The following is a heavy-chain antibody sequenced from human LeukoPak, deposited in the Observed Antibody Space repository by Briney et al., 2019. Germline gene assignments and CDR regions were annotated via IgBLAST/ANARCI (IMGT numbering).Heavy chain of an antibody. CDR1: GFSFSDYW. J-gene: IGHJ4*02. CDR3: ARTPGPGPENY. CDR2: INQDESEK. V-gene: IGHV3-7*01. D-gene: IGHD1-14*01. Sequence: PGGSLRLSCAASGFSFSDYWMNWVRQAPGKGLEWVANINQDESEKYYVDSVKGRFTISRDNAKTSLYLQMNSLRVEDTAVYYCARTPGPGPENYWGQGTLVTVSS.